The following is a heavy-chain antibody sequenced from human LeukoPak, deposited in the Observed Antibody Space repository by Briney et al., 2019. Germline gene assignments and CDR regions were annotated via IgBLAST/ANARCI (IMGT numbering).Heavy chain of an antibody. Sequence: ASVKVSCKASGYTFTSYGISWVRQAPGQGLEWMGWISAYNGNTNYAQKLQGRVTMTTDTSTRTAYMELRSLRSDDTAVYYCARGAAVAGNYNWFDPWGQGTLVTVSS. CDR2: ISAYNGNT. J-gene: IGHJ5*02. V-gene: IGHV1-18*01. CDR3: ARGAAVAGNYNWFDP. D-gene: IGHD6-19*01. CDR1: GYTFTSYG.